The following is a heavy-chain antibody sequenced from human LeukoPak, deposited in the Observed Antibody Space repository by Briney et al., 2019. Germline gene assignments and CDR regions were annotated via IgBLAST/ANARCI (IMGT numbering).Heavy chain of an antibody. CDR3: ARDTYRITMIVVAAYYFDY. V-gene: IGHV3-30-3*01. CDR1: GFTFSSYA. CDR2: ISYDGSNK. D-gene: IGHD3-22*01. Sequence: GGSLRLSCAAAGFTFSSYAMHWVRQAPGKGLEWVAVISYDGSNKYYADSVKGRFTISRDNSKNTLYLQMNSLRAEDTAVYYCARDTYRITMIVVAAYYFDYWGQGTLVTVSS. J-gene: IGHJ4*02.